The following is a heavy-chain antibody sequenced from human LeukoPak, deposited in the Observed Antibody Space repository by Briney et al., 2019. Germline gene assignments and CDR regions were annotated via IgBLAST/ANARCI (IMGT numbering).Heavy chain of an antibody. Sequence: SETLSLTCAVSGYSISSGYYWGWIRRPPGKGLEWIGSIYHSGSTYYNPSLKSRVTISVDTSKNQFSLKLSSVTAADTAVYYCVRYGDYGGYFDLWGRGTLVTVSS. CDR1: GYSISSGYY. D-gene: IGHD4-17*01. CDR3: VRYGDYGGYFDL. J-gene: IGHJ2*01. CDR2: IYHSGST. V-gene: IGHV4-38-2*01.